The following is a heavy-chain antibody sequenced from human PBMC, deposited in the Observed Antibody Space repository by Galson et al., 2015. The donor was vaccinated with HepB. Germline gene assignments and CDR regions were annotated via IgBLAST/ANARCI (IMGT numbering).Heavy chain of an antibody. D-gene: IGHD3-22*01. V-gene: IGHV3-23*01. J-gene: IGHJ4*02. CDR1: GFTFSSYA. CDR3: ARELGYDSSGYHWA. CDR2: ISGSGGST. Sequence: SLRLSCAASGFTFSSYAMSWVRQAPGKGLEWVSAISGSGGSTYYADSVKGRFTISRDNSKNTLYLQMNSLRAEDTAVYYCARELGYDSSGYHWAWGQGTLVTVSS.